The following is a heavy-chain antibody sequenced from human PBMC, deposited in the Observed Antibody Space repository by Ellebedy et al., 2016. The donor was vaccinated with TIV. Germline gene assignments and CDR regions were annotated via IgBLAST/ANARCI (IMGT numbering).Heavy chain of an antibody. CDR1: GFTFRNYA. J-gene: IGHJ4*02. V-gene: IGHV3-23*01. Sequence: GESLKISXAASGFTFRNYAMSWVRQAPGKGLEWVSYISGSGGVTEDADSVKGRFTISRDNSQDTLYLQMDGLRAEDTATYYCAKVVNAFNTSPFDFWGPGILVTVSS. D-gene: IGHD2-2*01. CDR2: ISGSGGVT. CDR3: AKVVNAFNTSPFDF.